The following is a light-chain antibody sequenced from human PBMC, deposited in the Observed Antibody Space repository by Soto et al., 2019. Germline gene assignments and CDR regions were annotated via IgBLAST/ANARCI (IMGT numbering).Light chain of an antibody. J-gene: IGKJ5*01. CDR1: QDIAGF. CDR2: TAS. CDR3: QQAYSFPFT. Sequence: DIQVTQSPSSVSASVGDRVTITCRASQDIAGFLAWYQHKPGRAPELLIRTASSLQSGVPSRFSGSGSGTDFTLTINSLQPEDSATYYCQQAYSFPFTFGQGTRLEIK. V-gene: IGKV1D-12*01.